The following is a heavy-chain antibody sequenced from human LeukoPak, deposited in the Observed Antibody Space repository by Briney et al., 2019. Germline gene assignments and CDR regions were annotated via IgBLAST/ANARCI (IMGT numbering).Heavy chain of an antibody. CDR1: GGSISSSSYY. V-gene: IGHV4-39*01. D-gene: IGHD2-15*01. J-gene: IGHJ4*02. CDR2: IYYSGST. Sequence: PSETLSLTCTVSGGSISSSSYYWGWIRQPPGKGLEWIGSIYYSGSTYYNPSLKSRVTISVDTSKNQFSLKLSSVTAADMAVYYCARQKHGYCSGGSCYSDYFDYWGQGTLVTVSS. CDR3: ARQKHGYCSGGSCYSDYFDY.